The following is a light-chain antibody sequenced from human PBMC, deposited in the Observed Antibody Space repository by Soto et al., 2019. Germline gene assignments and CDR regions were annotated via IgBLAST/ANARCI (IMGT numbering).Light chain of an antibody. Sequence: DIQMTQSPSTLSASVGDRVTITWRASQTVSSWLAWYQQKPGKAPKLLIYDVSSLESGVPSRFSGSGSGTDFTLTISSLQPDDFATYYCQQYYSYSRTFGQGTKVEVK. J-gene: IGKJ1*01. CDR3: QQYYSYSRT. CDR2: DVS. V-gene: IGKV1-5*01. CDR1: QTVSSW.